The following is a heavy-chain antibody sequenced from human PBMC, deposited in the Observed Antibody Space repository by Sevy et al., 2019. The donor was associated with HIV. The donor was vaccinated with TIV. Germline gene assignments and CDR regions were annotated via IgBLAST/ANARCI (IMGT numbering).Heavy chain of an antibody. D-gene: IGHD3-16*01. CDR3: AKGTGHGALGD. J-gene: IGHJ4*02. CDR1: GFTFSSYG. V-gene: IGHV3-30*18. CDR2: ISYDGSNK. Sequence: GGSLRLSCAASGFTFSSYGMHWVRQAPGKGLEWVAVISYDGSNKYYADSVKGRFTISRDNSKNTLYLQMNSLRAEDTAVYYCAKGTGHGALGDWGQGTLVTVSS.